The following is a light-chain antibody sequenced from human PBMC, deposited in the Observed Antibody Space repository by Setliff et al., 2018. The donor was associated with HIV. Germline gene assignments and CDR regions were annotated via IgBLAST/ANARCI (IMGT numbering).Light chain of an antibody. J-gene: IGLJ1*01. CDR1: SSDVGGYSH. Sequence: QSALTQPASVSGSPGQSITISCTGTSSDVGGYSHVSWYQQHPAKAPKLILYEVRNRPSGVSNRFSGSKSGNTASLTISGLQAEDEADYYCSSYAITNTLPFGTGTKVHRP. CDR3: SSYAITNTLP. V-gene: IGLV2-14*01. CDR2: EVR.